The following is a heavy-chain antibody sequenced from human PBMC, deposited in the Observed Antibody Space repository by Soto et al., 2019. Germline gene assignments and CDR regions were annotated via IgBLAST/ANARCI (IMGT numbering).Heavy chain of an antibody. V-gene: IGHV3-23*01. J-gene: IGHJ4*02. Sequence: LGRSCAASGFTFSSYAMSWVRQAPGKGLEWVSAISGSGGSTYYADSVRGRFTISRDNSKNTLYLQMNSLRAEDTAVYYCAKGRMIVVALLDYWGQGTLVTVSS. D-gene: IGHD3-22*01. CDR1: GFTFSSYA. CDR2: ISGSGGST. CDR3: AKGRMIVVALLDY.